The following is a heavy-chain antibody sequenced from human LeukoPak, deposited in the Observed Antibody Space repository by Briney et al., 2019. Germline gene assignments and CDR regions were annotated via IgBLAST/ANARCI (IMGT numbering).Heavy chain of an antibody. CDR1: GGSFSGYY. CDR2: INHSGST. V-gene: IGHV4-34*01. J-gene: IGHJ3*02. CDR3: ARGRRVRDSFDI. D-gene: IGHD3-3*01. Sequence: PSETLCLTCAVYGGSFSGYYWSWIRQPPGKGLEWIGEINHSGSTNYIPSLKSRVTISVDTSKNQFSLKLSSVTAADTAVYYCARGRRVRDSFDIWGQGTMVTVSS.